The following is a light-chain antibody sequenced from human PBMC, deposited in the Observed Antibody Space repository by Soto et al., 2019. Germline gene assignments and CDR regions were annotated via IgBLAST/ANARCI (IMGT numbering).Light chain of an antibody. Sequence: EIVLTQSPGTLSLSPGERATLSCRASQRVSRSYLAWYQQKPGQAPRLLIYGASSRATGIPDRFSGSGSGTDFTLTISRLEPEDFAVYYCQQYGSSPPYTFGQGTKLEIK. J-gene: IGKJ2*01. CDR2: GAS. V-gene: IGKV3-20*01. CDR3: QQYGSSPPYT. CDR1: QRVSRSY.